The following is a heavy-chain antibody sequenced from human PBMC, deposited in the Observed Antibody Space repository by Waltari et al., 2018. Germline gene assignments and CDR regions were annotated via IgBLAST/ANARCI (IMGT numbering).Heavy chain of an antibody. J-gene: IGHJ4*02. Sequence: QFQLVESGGGVVQPGRSLRLSCAASGFIFGNCNMHWVRQTPGQGLEGVAAISQYGRNKDYADSVKSRFTVSRDNSNNTLYLQINSLRADDTGIYFCVKYSGFDYFFDYWGQGTLVTVSS. D-gene: IGHD5-12*01. CDR1: GFIFGNCN. V-gene: IGHV3-30*18. CDR3: VKYSGFDYFFDY. CDR2: ISQYGRNK.